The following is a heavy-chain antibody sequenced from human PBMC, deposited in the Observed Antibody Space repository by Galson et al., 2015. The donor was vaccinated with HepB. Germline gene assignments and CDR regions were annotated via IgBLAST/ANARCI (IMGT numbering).Heavy chain of an antibody. J-gene: IGHJ4*02. Sequence: SETLSLTCTVSGGSISSYYWSWIRQPAGKGLEWIGRIYTSGSTNYNPSLKSRVTMSVDTSKNQFSLKLSSVTAADTAVYYCARGKHSSSWYSLDYWGQGTLVTVSS. CDR2: IYTSGST. CDR1: GGSISSYY. D-gene: IGHD6-13*01. CDR3: ARGKHSSSWYSLDY. V-gene: IGHV4-4*07.